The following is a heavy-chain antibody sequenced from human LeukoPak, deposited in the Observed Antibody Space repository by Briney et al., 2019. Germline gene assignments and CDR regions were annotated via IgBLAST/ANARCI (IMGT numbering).Heavy chain of an antibody. Sequence: PGGSLRLSCAASGFTFSHYWMHWVRQAPGKGLVWVSRIYNDGSSTSHADSVKGRFTISRDNAKSTLYLQMNSLRAEDTAVYYCARVRGGSGRSYAADAFDIWGQGTMVTVSS. CDR3: ARVRGGSGRSYAADAFDI. D-gene: IGHD1-26*01. V-gene: IGHV3-74*01. J-gene: IGHJ3*02. CDR1: GFTFSHYW. CDR2: IYNDGSST.